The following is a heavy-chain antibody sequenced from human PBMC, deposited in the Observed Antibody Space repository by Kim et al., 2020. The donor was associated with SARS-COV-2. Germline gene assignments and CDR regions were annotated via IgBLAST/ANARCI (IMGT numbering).Heavy chain of an antibody. Sequence: ASVKVSCKASGYTFTSYDINWVRQATGQGLEWMGWMNPNSGNTGYAQKFQGRVTMTRNTSISTAYMELSSLSSEDTAVYYCARVGMRYFDWFQSDYYYYGMDVWGQGTTVTVSS. D-gene: IGHD3-9*01. CDR2: MNPNSGNT. V-gene: IGHV1-8*01. J-gene: IGHJ6*02. CDR1: GYTFTSYD. CDR3: ARVGMRYFDWFQSDYYYYGMDV.